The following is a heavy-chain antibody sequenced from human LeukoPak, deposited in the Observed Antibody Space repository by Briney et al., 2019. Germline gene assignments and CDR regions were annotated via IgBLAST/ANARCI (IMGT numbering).Heavy chain of an antibody. V-gene: IGHV4-38-2*02. CDR3: TRVASSGPLFTYHMDV. J-gene: IGHJ6*03. D-gene: IGHD3-22*01. CDR1: GYSIRSDSY. Sequence: SETLSLTCNVSGYSIRSDSYWGGWIRQPPGKGLEWIGSIYYSGSTYYNPSLKSRATTSVDTSKNQFSLKLTSVTAADTAVYYCTRVASSGPLFTYHMDVWGKGTTVTVSS. CDR2: IYYSGST.